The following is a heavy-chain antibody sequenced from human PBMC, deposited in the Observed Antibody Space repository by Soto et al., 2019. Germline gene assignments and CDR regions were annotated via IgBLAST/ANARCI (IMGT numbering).Heavy chain of an antibody. J-gene: IGHJ4*02. Sequence: QVQLVQSGAEVKKPGASVKVSCKASGYTFTGYYMHWVRQAPGQGLEWMGWINPNSGGTNYAQKFQGWVTITRDTSISTAYVELSRLRSDDTAVYYCARDLGYCSGGSCYSGLDYWGQGTLVTVSS. CDR3: ARDLGYCSGGSCYSGLDY. CDR1: GYTFTGYY. CDR2: INPNSGGT. V-gene: IGHV1-2*04. D-gene: IGHD2-15*01.